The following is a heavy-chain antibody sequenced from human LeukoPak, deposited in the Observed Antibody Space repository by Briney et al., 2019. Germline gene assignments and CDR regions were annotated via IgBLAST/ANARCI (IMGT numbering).Heavy chain of an antibody. D-gene: IGHD5-12*01. Sequence: ASVKVSCKASGYTFTSYGISWVRQAPGQGLEWMGWISAYNGNTNYAQKFQGRVTMTRDTSISTAYMELRSLRSDDTAVYYCARDQSDIVATSFDYWGQGTLVTVSS. J-gene: IGHJ4*02. CDR3: ARDQSDIVATSFDY. V-gene: IGHV1-18*01. CDR2: ISAYNGNT. CDR1: GYTFTSYG.